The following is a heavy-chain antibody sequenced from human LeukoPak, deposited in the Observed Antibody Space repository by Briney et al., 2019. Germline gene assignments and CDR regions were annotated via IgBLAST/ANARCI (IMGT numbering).Heavy chain of an antibody. J-gene: IGHJ2*01. Sequence: PGGSLRLSCSASGFAFSSYAMHWVRQARGKGLEYVSVVSSNGDSTYYADSMKGRVTISRDDSKNTLYLQMSSLRAEDTAVYYCVKGMTGDYWYFDLWGRGTLVTVSS. CDR2: VSSNGDST. D-gene: IGHD3-9*01. CDR3: VKGMTGDYWYFDL. CDR1: GFAFSSYA. V-gene: IGHV3-64D*09.